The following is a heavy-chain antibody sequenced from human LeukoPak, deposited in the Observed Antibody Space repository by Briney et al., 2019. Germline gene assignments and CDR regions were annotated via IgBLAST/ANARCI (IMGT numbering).Heavy chain of an antibody. CDR2: IYYSKNT. Sequence: PSETLSLTCTVSGGSISSSSAYWGWIRQPPGKGLEWIGSIYYSKNTYYNPSLKSRVNITADTSKNQLSLTLGSVSATDTAVYYCVSTRGFSYGYFDYWGQGTLVTVSS. J-gene: IGHJ4*02. CDR1: GGSISSSSAY. CDR3: VSTRGFSYGYFDY. V-gene: IGHV4-39*01. D-gene: IGHD5-18*01.